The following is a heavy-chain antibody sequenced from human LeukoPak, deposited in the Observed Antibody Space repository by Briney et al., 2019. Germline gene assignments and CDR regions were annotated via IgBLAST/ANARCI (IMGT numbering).Heavy chain of an antibody. CDR1: GYTFTGYY. CDR3: ARGPQTGSYYFDF. Sequence: RASVKVSCKASGYTFTGYYMHWVRQAPGQGLEWMGLINPIGGSTTYLQKFQDRVTMTRDTSTSAVYVALSSLTSEDTAVYFCARGPQTGSYYFDFWGQGTLVTVSS. V-gene: IGHV1-46*01. D-gene: IGHD1-26*01. CDR2: INPIGGST. J-gene: IGHJ4*02.